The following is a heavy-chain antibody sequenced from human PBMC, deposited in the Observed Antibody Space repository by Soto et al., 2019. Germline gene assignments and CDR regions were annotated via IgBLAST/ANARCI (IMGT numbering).Heavy chain of an antibody. J-gene: IGHJ4*02. CDR3: VKDFEAGGARF. D-gene: IGHD3-16*01. CDR2: IFWESGGT. V-gene: IGHV3-9*02. CDR1: GITPEQNA. Sequence: EVQLVESGGGLEQPGGSLRLSCAVSGITPEQNAMHWVRQTPGKGLEWVSGIFWESGGTGYADSVQGRFTISRDNAKNSLFLQMNSLKTEDTALYYCVKDFEAGGARFWGQGTLVIVSS.